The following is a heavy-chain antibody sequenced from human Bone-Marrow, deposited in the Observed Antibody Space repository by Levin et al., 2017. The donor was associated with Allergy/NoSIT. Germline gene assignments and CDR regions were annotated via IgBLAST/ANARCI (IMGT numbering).Heavy chain of an antibody. CDR2: IYHSGST. J-gene: IGHJ4*02. CDR3: ARVFLGVATIHDY. CDR1: GYSISSGYY. D-gene: IGHD5-12*01. V-gene: IGHV4-38-2*01. Sequence: GSLRLSCAVSGYSISSGYYWGWIRQPPGKGLEWIGSIYHSGSTYYNPSLKSRVTISVDTSKNQFSLKLSSVTAADTAVYYCARVFLGVATIHDYWGQGTLVTVSS.